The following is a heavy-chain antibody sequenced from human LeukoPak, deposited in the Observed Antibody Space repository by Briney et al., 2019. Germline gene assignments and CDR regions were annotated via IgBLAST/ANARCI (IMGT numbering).Heavy chain of an antibody. CDR2: ISSSSSYI. V-gene: IGHV3-21*04. J-gene: IGHJ4*02. D-gene: IGHD3-10*01. Sequence: GGSLRLSCAASGFTFSSYSMNWVRQAPGKGLEWVSSISSSSSYIYYADSVKGRFTISRDNSKNTLYLQMNSLRAEDTAVYYCANGFRGVITEFDYWGQGTLVTVSS. CDR1: GFTFSSYS. CDR3: ANGFRGVITEFDY.